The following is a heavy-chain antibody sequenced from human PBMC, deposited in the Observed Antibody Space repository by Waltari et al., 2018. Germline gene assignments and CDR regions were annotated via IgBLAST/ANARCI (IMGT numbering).Heavy chain of an antibody. CDR2: INHSGST. Sequence: QVQLQQWGAGLLKPSETLSLTCAVYGGSFSGYYWSWIRQPPGKGLEWIGEINHSGSTNYNPSLKSRVTISVDTSKNQFSLKLSSVTAADTAVYYCARGRRLIPLYYFDYWGQGTLVTVSS. CDR3: ARGRRLIPLYYFDY. D-gene: IGHD6-25*01. CDR1: GGSFSGYY. J-gene: IGHJ4*02. V-gene: IGHV4-34*01.